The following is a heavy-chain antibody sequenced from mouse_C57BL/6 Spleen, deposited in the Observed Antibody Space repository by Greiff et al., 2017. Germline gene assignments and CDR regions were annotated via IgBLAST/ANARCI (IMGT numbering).Heavy chain of an antibody. CDR2: ISYDGSN. D-gene: IGHD2-4*01. CDR1: GYSITSGYY. Sequence: EVQLQESGPGLVKPSQSLSLTCSVTGYSITSGYYWNWIRQFPGNKLEWMGYISYDGSNNYNPSLKNRISITRDTSKNQFFLKLNSVTTEDTATYYCARRGVYYDYDVGAMDYWGQGTSVTVSS. V-gene: IGHV3-6*01. J-gene: IGHJ4*01. CDR3: ARRGVYYDYDVGAMDY.